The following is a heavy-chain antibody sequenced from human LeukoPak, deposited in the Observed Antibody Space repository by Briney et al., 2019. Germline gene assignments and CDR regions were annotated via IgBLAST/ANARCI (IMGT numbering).Heavy chain of an antibody. J-gene: IGHJ4*02. CDR1: GYYTFTSYG. CDR3: ARELDQLTPAAGY. V-gene: IGHV1-69*13. CDR2: IIPIFGTA. Sequence: ASVKVSCKASGYYTFTSYGINWVRQAPGQGLEWMGGIIPIFGTANYAQKFQGRVTITADESTSTAYMELSSLRSEDTAVYYCARELDQLTPAAGYWGQGTLVTVSS. D-gene: IGHD4-23*01.